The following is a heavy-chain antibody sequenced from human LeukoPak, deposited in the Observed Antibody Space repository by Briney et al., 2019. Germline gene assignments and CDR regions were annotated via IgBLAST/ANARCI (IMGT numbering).Heavy chain of an antibody. V-gene: IGHV3-7*04. D-gene: IGHD3-16*01. J-gene: IGHJ4*02. CDR3: ARGMSTGEY. CDR1: GFTFSSYW. Sequence: GWSLRLSCAASGFTFSSYWMSWVRQPPGKGLEWVANINQDGSEKYYVDSVKGRFTISRDNAKNSLYLQMNSLRAEDTAVYYCARGMSTGEYWGQGTLVTVSS. CDR2: INQDGSEK.